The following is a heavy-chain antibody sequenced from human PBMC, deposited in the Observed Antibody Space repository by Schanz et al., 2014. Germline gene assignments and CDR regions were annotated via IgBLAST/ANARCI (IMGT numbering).Heavy chain of an antibody. J-gene: IGHJ4*02. D-gene: IGHD6-13*01. CDR2: IGVDGTTT. V-gene: IGHV3-23*04. CDR1: GFTLSNYA. CDR3: ARGLIAAAGGAFDY. Sequence: EVQLVESGGGLIQPGGSLRLSCAASGFTLSNYAMSWVRQAPGKGLEWVSVIGVDGTTTYYADSVRGRFTMSRDNSKNTLYLQMNSLRAGDAAVYYCARGLIAAAGGAFDYWGQGTLVAVSA.